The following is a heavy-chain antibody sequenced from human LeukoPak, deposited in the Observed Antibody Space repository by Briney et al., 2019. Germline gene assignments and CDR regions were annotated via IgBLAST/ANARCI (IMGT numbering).Heavy chain of an antibody. Sequence: ASVTVSCKASGFTFTSSAVQWVRQARGQRLEWIGWIVVGSGNTNYAQKFQERVTITRDMSTSTAYMELSSLRSEDTAVYYCAADRGSGPSLDYWGQGTLVTVSS. CDR2: IVVGSGNT. V-gene: IGHV1-58*01. J-gene: IGHJ4*02. CDR1: GFTFTSSA. D-gene: IGHD1-26*01. CDR3: AADRGSGPSLDY.